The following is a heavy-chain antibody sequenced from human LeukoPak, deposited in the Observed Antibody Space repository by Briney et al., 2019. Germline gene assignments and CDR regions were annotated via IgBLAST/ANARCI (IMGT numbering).Heavy chain of an antibody. CDR1: GGSISSYY. J-gene: IGHJ4*02. Sequence: SETLSLTCTASGGSISSYYWSWIRQPAGKGLEWIGRIYTSGSTNYNPSLKSRVTMSVDTSKNQFSLKLSSVTAADTAVYYCARDSFDPEAAAHFDYWGQGTLVTVSS. V-gene: IGHV4-4*07. CDR3: ARDSFDPEAAAHFDY. CDR2: IYTSGST. D-gene: IGHD6-13*01.